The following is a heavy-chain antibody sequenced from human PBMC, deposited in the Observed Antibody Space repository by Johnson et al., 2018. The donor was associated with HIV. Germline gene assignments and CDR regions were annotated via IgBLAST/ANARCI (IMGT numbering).Heavy chain of an antibody. CDR2: IRYDGSNK. Sequence: QVQLVESGGGVVQPGRSLRLSCAASGLTFSSYGMHWVRQAPGKGLEWVAVIRYDGSNKYYVDSVTGRFAISRDNATNSLYLQMNSLRAEDTAVYYCARDTGDGLQRGAFDIWGQGTVVTVSS. J-gene: IGHJ3*02. D-gene: IGHD5-24*01. CDR1: GLTFSSYG. CDR3: ARDTGDGLQRGAFDI. V-gene: IGHV3-33*01.